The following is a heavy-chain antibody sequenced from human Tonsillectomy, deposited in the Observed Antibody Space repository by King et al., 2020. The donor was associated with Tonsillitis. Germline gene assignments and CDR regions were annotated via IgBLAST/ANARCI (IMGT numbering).Heavy chain of an antibody. CDR3: ARGYSYGYDAFDI. V-gene: IGHV4-34*01. J-gene: IGHJ3*02. CDR1: VGSLSGYD. Sequence: VQLQQWGAGLLKPSETLSLTCAVSVGSLSGYDWSWIRQPPGKGLEWIGELCHSGSTNYNPSLKSGVTISVDTSKNQFSRKLSSLTAADTAVYYCARGYSYGYDAFDIWGQGTMVTVSS. D-gene: IGHD5-18*01. CDR2: LCHSGST.